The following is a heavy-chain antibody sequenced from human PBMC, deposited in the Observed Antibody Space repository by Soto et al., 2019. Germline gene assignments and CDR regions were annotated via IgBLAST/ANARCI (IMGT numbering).Heavy chain of an antibody. J-gene: IGHJ4*02. V-gene: IGHV3-23*01. CDR3: ATVHSTSRSFDY. D-gene: IGHD2-2*01. CDR2: TGLNGRTT. Sequence: GGSLRLSCAASGFTFSMSAMSWVRQAPGKGLEWVSTTGLNGRTTYYADSAKGRFTVSRDNSKNTLHLQMNSLRAEDTAVYYCATVHSTSRSFDYWGQGTLVTVSS. CDR1: GFTFSMSA.